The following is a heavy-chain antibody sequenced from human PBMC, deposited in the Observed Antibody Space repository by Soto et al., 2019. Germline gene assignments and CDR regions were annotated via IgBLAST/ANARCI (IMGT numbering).Heavy chain of an antibody. CDR3: ARPKPGIAAAGLVHGYYYYGMDV. J-gene: IGHJ6*02. V-gene: IGHV1-2*02. Sequence: QVQLVQSGAEVKKPGASVKVSCKASGYTFTGYYMHWVRQAPGQGLEWMGWINPNSGGTNYAQKLQGRVTMTRDTSISTAYMELSRLRSDDTAVYYCARPKPGIAAAGLVHGYYYYGMDVWGQGTTVTVSS. D-gene: IGHD6-13*01. CDR1: GYTFTGYY. CDR2: INPNSGGT.